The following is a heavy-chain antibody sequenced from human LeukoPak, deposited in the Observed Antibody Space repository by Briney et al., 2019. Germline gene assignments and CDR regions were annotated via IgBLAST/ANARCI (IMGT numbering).Heavy chain of an antibody. CDR3: ARETWSGYTNFDY. D-gene: IGHD3-3*01. CDR2: MNPNSGNT. V-gene: IGHV1-8*01. Sequence: ASVKVSCKASGYTFTSYDINWVRQATGQGLEWMGWMNPNSGNTGYAQKFQGRVTMTRDTSTSTVYMELSSLRSEDTAVYYCARETWSGYTNFDYWGQGTLVTVSS. J-gene: IGHJ4*02. CDR1: GYTFTSYD.